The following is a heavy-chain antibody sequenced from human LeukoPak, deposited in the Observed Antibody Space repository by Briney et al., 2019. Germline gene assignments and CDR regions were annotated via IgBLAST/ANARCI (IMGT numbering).Heavy chain of an antibody. V-gene: IGHV3-9*03. CDR3: AKSGSYSSPYYFDY. D-gene: IGHD3-10*01. J-gene: IGHJ4*02. Sequence: GGSLRLSCAASGFTFDNYAMHWVRQAPGKGLEWVSGISWNSGSIDYADSVKGRFTISRDNAKNPLYLQMNSLRAEDMALYYCAKSGSYSSPYYFDYWGQGTLVTVSS. CDR2: ISWNSGSI. CDR1: GFTFDNYA.